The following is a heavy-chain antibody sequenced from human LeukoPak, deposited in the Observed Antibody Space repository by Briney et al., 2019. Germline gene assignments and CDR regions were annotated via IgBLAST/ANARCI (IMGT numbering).Heavy chain of an antibody. D-gene: IGHD3-10*01. CDR1: GFTFSTSN. V-gene: IGHV3-48*02. Sequence: SGGSLRLSCAASGFTFSTSNMNWVRQAPGKGLEWVSYISSSSSTVYYVDSVKGRFTISRDNAKNSLYLQMNSLRDEDTAVYYCASILRSSSGYYFDYWGQGTLVTVSS. CDR2: ISSSSSTV. J-gene: IGHJ4*02. CDR3: ASILRSSSGYYFDY.